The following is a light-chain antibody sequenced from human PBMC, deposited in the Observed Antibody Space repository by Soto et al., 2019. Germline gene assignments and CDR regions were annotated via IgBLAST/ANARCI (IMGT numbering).Light chain of an antibody. J-gene: IGKJ1*01. V-gene: IGKV2-28*01. CDR3: MQALQTPWT. Sequence: DIVMIQSPLSLPVTPGEPASISCRSSQSLLHSNGYNYLDWYLQKPGQSPQLLIYLGSNRASGVHDRFSGSGSGTDFTLEVSRVEAEDVGVYYCMQALQTPWTFGQGTKVEIK. CDR1: QSLLHSNGYNY. CDR2: LGS.